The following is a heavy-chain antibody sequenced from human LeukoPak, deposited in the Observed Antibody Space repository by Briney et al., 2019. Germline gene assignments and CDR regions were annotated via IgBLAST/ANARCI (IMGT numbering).Heavy chain of an antibody. V-gene: IGHV1-69*01. CDR3: ARDSSGWLNDAFDI. D-gene: IGHD6-19*01. CDR2: IIPIFGTA. Sequence: SVKVSCKASGGTFGSYAISWVRQAPGQGLEWMGGIIPIFGTANYAQKFQGRVTITADESTSTAYMELSSLRSEDTAVYYCARDSSGWLNDAFDIWGQGTMVTVSS. J-gene: IGHJ3*02. CDR1: GGTFGSYA.